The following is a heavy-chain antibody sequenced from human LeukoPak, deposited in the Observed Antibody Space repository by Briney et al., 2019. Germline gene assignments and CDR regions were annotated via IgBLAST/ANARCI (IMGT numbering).Heavy chain of an antibody. CDR1: GFTFSSYS. V-gene: IGHV3-21*01. J-gene: IGHJ4*02. Sequence: GGSLRLSCAASGFTFSSYSMNWVRQAPGKGLEWVSSISSSSSYIYYADSVKGRFTISRDNAKNSLYLQMNSLRAEDTAVYYCARFSSGWYVLTDYWGQGTLVTASS. CDR2: ISSSSSYI. CDR3: ARFSSGWYVLTDY. D-gene: IGHD6-19*01.